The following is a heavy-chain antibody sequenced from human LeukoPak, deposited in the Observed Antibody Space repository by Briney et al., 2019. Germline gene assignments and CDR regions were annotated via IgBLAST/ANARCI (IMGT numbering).Heavy chain of an antibody. CDR1: GFTFSSSA. Sequence: GGFLRLSCAASGFTFSSSAMSWVRQVPGKGLEWVSGISASGGSTYYADSVRGRFTISRDNSKNTLYLQMNSLRAEDTAVYYCAKQNYYDSSGYYSAHPLDYWGQGTLVTVSS. CDR3: AKQNYYDSSGYYSAHPLDY. J-gene: IGHJ4*02. CDR2: ISASGGST. V-gene: IGHV3-23*01. D-gene: IGHD3-22*01.